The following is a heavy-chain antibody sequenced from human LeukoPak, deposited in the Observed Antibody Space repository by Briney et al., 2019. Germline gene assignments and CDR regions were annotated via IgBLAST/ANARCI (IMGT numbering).Heavy chain of an antibody. J-gene: IGHJ3*02. D-gene: IGHD3-10*01. CDR2: SYSGDST. CDR1: GCTISSND. CDR3: ARDGRPMVRGVQDAFDI. Sequence: PAGSLSLSCAASGCTISSNDMSWICKAQRQGLDWDSVSYSGDSTYYADSVKRRFTISRDNSKNTLYLQMNSLRAEDTAVYYCARDGRPMVRGVQDAFDIWGQGTMVTVSS. V-gene: IGHV3-66*02.